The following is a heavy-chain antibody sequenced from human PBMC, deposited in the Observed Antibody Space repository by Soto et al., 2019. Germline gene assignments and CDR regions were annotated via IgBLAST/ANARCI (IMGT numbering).Heavy chain of an antibody. CDR3: ARDGYSYALDV. V-gene: IGHV3-7*01. CDR2: IRQDGNEM. CDR1: GFTIGGAW. Sequence: GGSLRLSCTASGFTIGGAWMSWVRQAPGKGLEWVAKIRQDGNEMYYVDAVRGRFTISRDNAKNSLYLQMNSLRVEDTALYYCARDGYSYALDVWGQGTTVTVSS. J-gene: IGHJ6*02.